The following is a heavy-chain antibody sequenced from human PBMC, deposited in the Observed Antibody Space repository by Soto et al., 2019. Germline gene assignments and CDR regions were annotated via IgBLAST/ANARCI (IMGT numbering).Heavy chain of an antibody. J-gene: IGHJ6*02. D-gene: IGHD3-10*01. CDR2: IYNSGST. CDR3: ARARITMVREVIKYNMDV. Sequence: SETLSLTCTVSGGSISTYYWSWIRRPPGKGLEWIGYIYNSGSTHSNPSLQSRVTISVDTSKNQFSLKLSSVTAADTAIYYCARARITMVREVIKYNMDVWGQGTTVTVSS. CDR1: GGSISTYY. V-gene: IGHV4-59*01.